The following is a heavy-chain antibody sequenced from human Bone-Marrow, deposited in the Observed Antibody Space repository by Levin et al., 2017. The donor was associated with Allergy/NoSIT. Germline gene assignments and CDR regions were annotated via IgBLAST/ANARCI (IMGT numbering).Heavy chain of an antibody. Sequence: PGGSLRLSCAASGFTFGASAMHWVRQASGKGLEWVGRIRSKANNYATAYAASVKGRFIISRDDSGNLVYLQMNSLKTEDTAVYYCTRPQTFLNWYFDLWGRGTLVTVSS. CDR1: GFTFGASA. CDR2: IRSKANNYAT. J-gene: IGHJ2*01. CDR3: TRPQTFLNWYFDL. V-gene: IGHV3-73*01.